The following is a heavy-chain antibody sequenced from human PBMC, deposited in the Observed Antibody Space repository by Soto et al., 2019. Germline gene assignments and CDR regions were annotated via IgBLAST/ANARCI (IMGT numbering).Heavy chain of an antibody. CDR2: ISYDGSNK. V-gene: IGHV3-30*18. CDR3: AKDRGPYYDSSGYFDY. J-gene: IGHJ4*02. D-gene: IGHD3-22*01. CDR1: GFTFSSYG. Sequence: QVQLVESGGGGVQPGRSLRLSCAASGFTFSSYGMHWVRQAPGKGLEGVAVISYDGSNKYYADSVKGRFTISRDNTKNTLYLQMNSLRAEDTAVYYCAKDRGPYYDSSGYFDYWGQGTLVTVSS.